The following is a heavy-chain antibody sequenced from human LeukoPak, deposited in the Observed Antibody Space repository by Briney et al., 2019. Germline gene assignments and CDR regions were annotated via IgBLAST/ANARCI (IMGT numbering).Heavy chain of an antibody. D-gene: IGHD6-19*01. J-gene: IGHJ5*02. CDR2: IYYSGST. CDR3: ARPVIAVAGTLNWFDP. CDR1: GGSISSSSYY. V-gene: IGHV4-39*01. Sequence: PSETLSLTCTVSGGSISSSSYYWGWIRQPPGKGLEWIGSIYYSGSTYYNPSLKSRFTISVDTSKNQLSLKLSSVTAADTAVYYCARPVIAVAGTLNWFDPWGQGTLVTVSS.